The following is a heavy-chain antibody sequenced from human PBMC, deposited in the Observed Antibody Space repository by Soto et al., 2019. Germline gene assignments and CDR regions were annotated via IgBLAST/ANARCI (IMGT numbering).Heavy chain of an antibody. CDR1: GGPFGSSA. CDR2: IIPVFDKA. D-gene: IGHD3-16*01. J-gene: IGHJ3*01. Sequence: QVQLVQSGADVKKPGSSVKVSCKTSGGPFGSSAISWVRQAPAQGLEWMGEIIPVFDKANYAQNFQGRLTITGDEPTGTVFMQLSSLRSEDTAVYFCARLRRDWGDAFDLWGLGTFVTVSS. V-gene: IGHV1-69*01. CDR3: ARLRRDWGDAFDL.